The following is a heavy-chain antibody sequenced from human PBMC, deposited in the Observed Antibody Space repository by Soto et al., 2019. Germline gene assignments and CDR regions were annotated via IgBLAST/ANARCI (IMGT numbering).Heavy chain of an antibody. CDR1: GGSISSYY. Sequence: QVQLQESGSGLVKPSETLSLTCTVSGGSISSYYWNWIRQSPGKGLEWIGFIYYSGSTNYNPSLKSRVTISVDTSKNQFSLKLSSVTAADTAVYYCAAYIWGNAFDIWGQGTMVTVSS. D-gene: IGHD3-16*01. J-gene: IGHJ3*02. CDR2: IYYSGST. V-gene: IGHV4-59*03. CDR3: AAYIWGNAFDI.